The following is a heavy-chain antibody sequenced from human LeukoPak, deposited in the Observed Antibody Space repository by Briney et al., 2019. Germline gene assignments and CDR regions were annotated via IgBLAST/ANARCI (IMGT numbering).Heavy chain of an antibody. V-gene: IGHV3-23*01. Sequence: GGSLRLSXAASGFTFSSYAMSWVRQAPGKGLEWVSAISGSGGSTYYADPVKGRFTISRDNSKNTLYLQMNSLRAEDTAVYYCARRSPYSSSSEGFDYWGQGTLVTVSS. CDR2: ISGSGGST. D-gene: IGHD6-6*01. J-gene: IGHJ4*02. CDR3: ARRSPYSSSSEGFDY. CDR1: GFTFSSYA.